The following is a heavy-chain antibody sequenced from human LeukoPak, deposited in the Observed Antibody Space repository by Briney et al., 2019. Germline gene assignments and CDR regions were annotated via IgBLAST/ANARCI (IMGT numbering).Heavy chain of an antibody. J-gene: IGHJ4*02. CDR3: AKDRRGIVATIKGLFDC. CDR1: GFTFSSYA. Sequence: GGSLRVSCAASGFTFSSYAMRWVRQDPGKGLEWVSAIIGSGGSTYYADSVKGRFTISRDNSKNTLYLQMNSLRAEDTAVYYCAKDRRGIVATIKGLFDCWGQGTLVTVSS. CDR2: IIGSGGST. D-gene: IGHD5-12*01. V-gene: IGHV3-23*01.